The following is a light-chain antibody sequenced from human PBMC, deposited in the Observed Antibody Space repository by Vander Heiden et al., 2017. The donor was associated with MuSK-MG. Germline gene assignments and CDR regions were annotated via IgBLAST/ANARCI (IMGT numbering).Light chain of an antibody. V-gene: IGKV1-39*01. CDR1: QSISSY. CDR2: AAS. J-gene: IGKJ4*01. Sequence: DIQMTQSPSSLSASVGDRVTITCRASQSISSYLNWYQQKQGKAPKLLIYAASSLQSGVPSRFCCSGSWTDFTLTISSLQPEDFATYYCQQSYSTPKTFGGGTKVEIK. CDR3: QQSYSTPKT.